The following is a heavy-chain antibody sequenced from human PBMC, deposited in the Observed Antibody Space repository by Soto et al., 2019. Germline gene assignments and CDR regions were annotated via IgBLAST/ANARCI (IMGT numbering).Heavy chain of an antibody. D-gene: IGHD4-17*01. V-gene: IGHV1-18*01. CDR3: ARTTVTASYYYMDV. CDR2: ISTYNGNT. J-gene: IGHJ6*03. Sequence: QVQLVQSGAEVKQPGASVKVSCKASGYTFTNYGFTWVRQAPGQGLEWLGWISTYNGNTKYAQKVQGRLTMTTDTSTSTANMELTSLRSDDTALYYCARTTVTASYYYMDVWGKGSTVTVPS. CDR1: GYTFTNYG.